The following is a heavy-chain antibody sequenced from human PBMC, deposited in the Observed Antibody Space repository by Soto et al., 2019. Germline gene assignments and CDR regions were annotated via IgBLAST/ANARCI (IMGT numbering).Heavy chain of an antibody. CDR2: IYYSGST. D-gene: IGHD5-12*01. V-gene: IGHV4-31*03. CDR3: VRGGEWLRNFDY. CDR1: GGSISSGGYY. J-gene: IGHJ4*02. Sequence: QVQLQESGPGLVKPSQTLSLTCTVSGGSISSGGYYWSWIRQHPGKGLEWIGYIYYSGSTYYNPSLKSRGTISVDTSKNQFSLKLSSVTAADTAVYYCVRGGEWLRNFDYWGQGTLVTVSS.